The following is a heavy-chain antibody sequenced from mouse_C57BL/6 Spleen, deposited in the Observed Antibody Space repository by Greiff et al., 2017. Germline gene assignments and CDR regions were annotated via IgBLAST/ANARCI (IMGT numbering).Heavy chain of an antibody. V-gene: IGHV5-9*01. J-gene: IGHJ4*01. CDR1: GFTFSSYT. D-gene: IGHD2-1*01. Sequence: EVKVEESGGGLVKPGGSLKLSCAASGFTFSSYTMSWVRQTPEKRLEWVATISGGGGNTYYPDSVKGRFTISRDNAKNTLYLQMSSLRSEDTALYYCARQVDLLRGYYAMDYWGQGTSVTVSS. CDR3: ARQVDLLRGYYAMDY. CDR2: ISGGGGNT.